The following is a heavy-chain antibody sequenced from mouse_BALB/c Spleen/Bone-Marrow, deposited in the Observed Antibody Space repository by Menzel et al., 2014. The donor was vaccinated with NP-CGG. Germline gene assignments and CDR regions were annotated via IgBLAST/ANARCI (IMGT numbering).Heavy chain of an antibody. CDR1: GYTFTDNW. V-gene: IGHV1-69*01. D-gene: IGHD2-4*01. CDR2: IDTSDSYT. Sequence: QVQLQQPGAELGMPGASVKMSCKASGYTFTDNWIYWVKQRPGQGLEWIGAIDTSDSYTNFNQKFMGKASLTVDASSSTACMQVSSLTSDDSAVYYCARGGHDFSLDYWGQGTSVTVSS. J-gene: IGHJ4*01. CDR3: ARGGHDFSLDY.